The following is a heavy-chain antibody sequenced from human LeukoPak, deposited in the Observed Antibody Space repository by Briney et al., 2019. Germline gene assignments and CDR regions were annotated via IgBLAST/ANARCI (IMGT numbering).Heavy chain of an antibody. CDR3: ARDSYCSSTSCYAPVDY. CDR1: GYTFTGYY. J-gene: IGHJ4*02. D-gene: IGHD2-2*01. CDR2: INPNSGGT. V-gene: IGHV1-2*02. Sequence: GASVKVSCKASGYTFTGYYMHWARQAPGQGLEWMGWINPNSGGTNYAQKFQGRVTMTRDTSISTAYMELSRLRSDDRAVYYCARDSYCSSTSCYAPVDYWGQGTLVTVSS.